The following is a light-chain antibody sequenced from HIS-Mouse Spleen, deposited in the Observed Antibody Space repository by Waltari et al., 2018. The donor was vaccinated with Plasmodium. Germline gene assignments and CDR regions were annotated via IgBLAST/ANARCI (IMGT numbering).Light chain of an antibody. CDR2: KAS. V-gene: IGKV1-5*03. Sequence: DIQMTQSPSTLSASVGDRVTIPCRASQSISSWLVWYQQKPGKAPKLLIYKASSLESGVPSRFSGSGSGTEFTLTISSLQPDDFATYYCQQYNSYWTFGQGTKVEIK. CDR1: QSISSW. CDR3: QQYNSYWT. J-gene: IGKJ1*01.